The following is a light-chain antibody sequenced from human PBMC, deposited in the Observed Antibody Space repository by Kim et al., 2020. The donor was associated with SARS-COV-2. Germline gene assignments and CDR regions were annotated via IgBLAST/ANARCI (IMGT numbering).Light chain of an antibody. J-gene: IGLJ2*01. Sequence: APGKTARITCEGNNIGSKSVHWYQQMPGQAPVLVVYDDSARPSGIPERFSGSNSGNTATLTISRVEAGDEADYYCQVWDSSSDHVVFGGGTQLTVL. V-gene: IGLV3-21*03. CDR2: DDS. CDR1: NIGSKS. CDR3: QVWDSSSDHVV.